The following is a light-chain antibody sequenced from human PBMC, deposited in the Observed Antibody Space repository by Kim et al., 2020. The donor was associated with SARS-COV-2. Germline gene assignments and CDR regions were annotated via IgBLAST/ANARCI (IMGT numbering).Light chain of an antibody. CDR2: EDD. CDR3: QSYDSVNWV. CDR1: SDSIASNY. V-gene: IGLV6-57*02. Sequence: NFMLTQPHSVSESPGKTVSITCTGSSDSIASNYVQWHQQRPGRAPTTVIYEDDQRPSGVPDRFSGSIDSSSNSASLTISGLKAEDEADYYCQSYDSVNWVFGGGTQLTVL. J-gene: IGLJ3*02.